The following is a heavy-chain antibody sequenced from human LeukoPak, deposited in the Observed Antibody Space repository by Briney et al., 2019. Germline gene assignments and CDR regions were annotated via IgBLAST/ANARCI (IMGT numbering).Heavy chain of an antibody. CDR2: ISAYNGNT. V-gene: IGHV1-18*01. J-gene: IGHJ4*02. Sequence: ASVKVSCKASGGTFSNYAISWVRQAPGQGLEWMGWISAYNGNTNYAQKLQGRVTMTTDTSTSTAYVELRSLRSDDTAVYYCARDSGSYFRDFDYWGQGTLVTVSS. D-gene: IGHD3-10*01. CDR3: ARDSGSYFRDFDY. CDR1: GGTFSNYA.